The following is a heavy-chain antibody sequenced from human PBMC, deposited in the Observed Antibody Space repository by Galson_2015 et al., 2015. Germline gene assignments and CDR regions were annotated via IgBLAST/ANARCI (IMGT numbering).Heavy chain of an antibody. CDR1: GGSISSYY. D-gene: IGHD3-3*01. Sequence: ETLSLTCTVSGGSISSYYWSWIRQPPGKGLEWIGYIYYSGSTNYNPSLKSRVTISVDTSKNQFSLKLSSVTAADTAVYYCAREIRDYDFWSGPYYYYGMDVWGQGTTVTVSS. J-gene: IGHJ6*02. CDR2: IYYSGST. CDR3: AREIRDYDFWSGPYYYYGMDV. V-gene: IGHV4-59*01.